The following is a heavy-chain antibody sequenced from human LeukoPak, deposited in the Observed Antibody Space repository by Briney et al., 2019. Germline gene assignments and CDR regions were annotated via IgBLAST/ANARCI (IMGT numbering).Heavy chain of an antibody. Sequence: PGGSLSLSCAASGFTFNNYAMNWVRQAPGKGLEWVSSISGSGGNTYYADSVKGRFTISRDNSKNTLYLQMNSLRAEDTAVYYCAKDDEGFDPWGQGTLVTVSS. CDR2: ISGSGGNT. V-gene: IGHV3-23*01. CDR1: GFTFNNYA. J-gene: IGHJ5*02. CDR3: AKDDEGFDP.